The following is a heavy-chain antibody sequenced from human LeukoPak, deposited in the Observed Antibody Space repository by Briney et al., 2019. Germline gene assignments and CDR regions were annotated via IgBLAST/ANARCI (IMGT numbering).Heavy chain of an antibody. CDR3: ARHGVTGEFDY. J-gene: IGHJ4*02. Sequence: SETLSLTCTVSGGSISSYYWSWIRQPPGKGLEWIGYIYYSGSTNYNPSLKSRVTISVDTSKNQFSLKLSSVTAADTALYYCARHGVTGEFDYWGQGALVTVSS. CDR2: IYYSGST. V-gene: IGHV4-59*08. CDR1: GGSISSYY. D-gene: IGHD2-8*01.